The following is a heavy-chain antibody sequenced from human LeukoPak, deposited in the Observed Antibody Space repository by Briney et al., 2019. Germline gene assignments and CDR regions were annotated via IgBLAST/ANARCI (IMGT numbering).Heavy chain of an antibody. CDR2: TKSKTNGGTT. V-gene: IGHV3-15*01. Sequence: PGGSLRLSCAASGFTFNNAWMSWVRQAPGKGLEWVGRTKSKTNGGTTDYAAPVKGRITISRDGSKNMLYLQMNSLKTEDTAVYYCTRAPRLRASRSGYYFDYWGQGTLVTVSS. CDR1: GFTFNNAW. D-gene: IGHD3-3*01. J-gene: IGHJ4*02. CDR3: TRAPRLRASRSGYYFDY.